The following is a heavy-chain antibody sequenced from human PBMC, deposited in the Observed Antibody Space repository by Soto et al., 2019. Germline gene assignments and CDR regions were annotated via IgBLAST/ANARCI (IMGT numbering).Heavy chain of an antibody. V-gene: IGHV3-23*01. CDR3: AKASIQLERGIYYYYSMDV. CDR1: GFTFSSYA. J-gene: IGHJ6*03. CDR2: ISGSGGST. Sequence: GGSLRLSCAASGFTFSSYAMSWVRQAPGKGLEWVSAISGSGGSTYYADSVMGRFTISRDNSKNTPYLPMNSLRAEDTAVYYCAKASIQLERGIYYYYSMDVWGKGTTVTVSS. D-gene: IGHD1-1*01.